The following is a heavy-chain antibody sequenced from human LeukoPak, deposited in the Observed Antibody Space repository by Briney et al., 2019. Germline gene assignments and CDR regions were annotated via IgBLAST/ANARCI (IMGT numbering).Heavy chain of an antibody. Sequence: ASVKVSCKASGYTFTSYDINWVRQATGQGLEWMGWMNPNSGNTGYAQKFQGRVTMTRNTSISTAYMELSSLRSEDTAVYYCAGLSGYSSSWYSDAFDIWGQGTMVTVSS. CDR1: GYTFTSYD. D-gene: IGHD6-13*01. J-gene: IGHJ3*02. V-gene: IGHV1-8*01. CDR2: MNPNSGNT. CDR3: AGLSGYSSSWYSDAFDI.